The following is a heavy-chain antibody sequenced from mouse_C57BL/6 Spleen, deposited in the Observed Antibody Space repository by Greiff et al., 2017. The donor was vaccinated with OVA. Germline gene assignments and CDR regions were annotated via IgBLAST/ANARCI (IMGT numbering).Heavy chain of an antibody. V-gene: IGHV14-4*01. CDR1: GFNIKDDY. CDR3: STKDHNCGSSSCDY. J-gene: IGHJ2*01. Sequence: VQLQQSGAELVRPGASVKLSCTASGFNIKDDYMHWVKQRPEQGLEWIGWIDPENGDTEYASKVQGKATITADTASNTAYLQLSSLTSDDSTVNYCSTKDHNCGSSSCDYWGQGTTLTVSS. D-gene: IGHD1-1*01. CDR2: IDPENGDT.